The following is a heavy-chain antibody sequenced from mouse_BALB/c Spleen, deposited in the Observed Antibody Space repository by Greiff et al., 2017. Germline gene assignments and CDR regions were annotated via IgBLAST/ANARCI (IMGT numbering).Heavy chain of an antibody. CDR2: ISDGGSYT. D-gene: IGHD4-1*01. J-gene: IGHJ4*01. CDR3: ARNWDEAMDY. CDR1: GFTFSDYY. Sequence: EVQRVESGGGLVKPGGSLKLSCAASGFTFSDYYMYWVRQTPEKRLEWVATISDGGSYTYYPDSVKGRFTISRDNAKNNLYLQMSSLKSEDTAMYYCARNWDEAMDYWGQGTSVTVSS. V-gene: IGHV5-4*02.